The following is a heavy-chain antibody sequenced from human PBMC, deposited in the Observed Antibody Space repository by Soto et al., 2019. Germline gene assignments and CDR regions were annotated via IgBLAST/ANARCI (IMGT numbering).Heavy chain of an antibody. CDR2: ISAHNGNT. CDR1: GYTFTNYG. V-gene: IGHV1-18*04. CDR3: ARSHSSSWSFDP. D-gene: IGHD6-13*01. Sequence: ASVXVSCKASGYTFTNYGINWVRQAPGQGLEWMGWISAHNGNTHYAQKFQDRVTLTRDTSTSTADLEVRSLRSDDTAVYYCARSHSSSWSFDPWGQGTLVTVSS. J-gene: IGHJ5*02.